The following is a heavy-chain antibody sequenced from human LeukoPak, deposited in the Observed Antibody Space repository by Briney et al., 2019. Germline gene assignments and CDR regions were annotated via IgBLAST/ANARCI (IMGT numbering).Heavy chain of an antibody. J-gene: IGHJ5*02. CDR1: GYTFTSYY. Sequence: ASVKVSCKASGYTFTSYYMHWVRQAPGQGLEWMGIINPSGGSTSYAQKFQGRVTMTSDTSTSTAYMELRSLRSDDTAVYYCARDRLRATVVTPRDWFDPWGQGTLVTVSS. CDR3: ARDRLRATVVTPRDWFDP. CDR2: INPSGGST. V-gene: IGHV1-46*01. D-gene: IGHD4-23*01.